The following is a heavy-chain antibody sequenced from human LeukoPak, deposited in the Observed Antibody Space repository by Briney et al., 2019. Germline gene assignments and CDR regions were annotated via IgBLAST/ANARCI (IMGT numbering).Heavy chain of an antibody. Sequence: ASVKVSCKASGYTFTSYDINWVRQATGQGLEWMGWMNPNSGNTGYAQKFQGRVTITRNTSISTAYMELSSLRSEDTAVYYCARGYNWNNHFYYCMDVWGKGTTVTISS. J-gene: IGHJ6*03. CDR3: ARGYNWNNHFYYCMDV. D-gene: IGHD1/OR15-1a*01. CDR1: GYTFTSYD. V-gene: IGHV1-8*03. CDR2: MNPNSGNT.